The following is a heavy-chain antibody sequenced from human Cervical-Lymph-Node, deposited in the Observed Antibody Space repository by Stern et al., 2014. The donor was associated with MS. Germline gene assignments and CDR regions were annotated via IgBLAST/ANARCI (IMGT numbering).Heavy chain of an antibody. CDR3: VRDQGGIAAS. CDR2: IVTLFGTA. CDR1: GGPFRSLE. D-gene: IGHD6-13*01. J-gene: IGHJ4*02. V-gene: IGHV1-69*18. Sequence: QVQLVQSWAEVQKPGSSLKVSCKTSGGPFRSLEISWVRQAPGQGLAWLVSIVTLFGTATYAQKFQGRVTIIADESTNTDNMELSSLRTEDTAVYYCVRDQGGIAASWGQGTLVTVSS.